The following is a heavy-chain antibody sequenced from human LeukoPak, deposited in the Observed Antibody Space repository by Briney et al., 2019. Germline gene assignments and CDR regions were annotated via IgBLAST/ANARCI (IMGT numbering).Heavy chain of an antibody. CDR3: ARILSSAWGELGY. CDR1: GFTFSSYV. V-gene: IGHV3-30*02. CDR2: IRSDGSNK. J-gene: IGHJ4*02. D-gene: IGHD6-19*01. Sequence: GGSLRLSCAASGFTFSSYVMHWVRQAPGKGLKWVAFIRSDGSNKYYADSVKGRFTISRDNSKNTLYLQMNSLRAVDTAVYYCARILSSAWGELGYWGQGTLVTVSS.